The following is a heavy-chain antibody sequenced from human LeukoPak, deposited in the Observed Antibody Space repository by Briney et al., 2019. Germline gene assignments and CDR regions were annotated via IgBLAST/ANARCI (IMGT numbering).Heavy chain of an antibody. D-gene: IGHD3-10*01. CDR1: GFTLSSYW. J-gene: IGHJ4*02. CDR3: ARGTYYYGSGSYYYYFDY. CDR2: IQSDGSST. Sequence: GGSLRLSCAASGFTLSSYWMHWVRQAPGKGLVWVSRIQSDGSSTNYADSVKGRFTISRDNAKNTLYLQMNSLRAEDTAVYYCARGTYYYGSGSYYYYFDYWGQGTLVTVSS. V-gene: IGHV3-74*01.